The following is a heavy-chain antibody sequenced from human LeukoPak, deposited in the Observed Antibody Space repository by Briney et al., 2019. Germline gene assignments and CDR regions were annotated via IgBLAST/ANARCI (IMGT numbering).Heavy chain of an antibody. Sequence: GGSLRLSCAASGFTFSSYAMTWVRQAPGKGLEWVSAISGSGGSTYYADSVKGRFTISTDNSKNTLYRQMNSLRTEDTAVYYCARSYGDCSGGSCYFGRYWGQGTLVTVSS. CDR1: GFTFSSYA. J-gene: IGHJ4*01. V-gene: IGHV3-23*01. D-gene: IGHD2-15*01. CDR2: ISGSGGST. CDR3: ARSYGDCSGGSCYFGRY.